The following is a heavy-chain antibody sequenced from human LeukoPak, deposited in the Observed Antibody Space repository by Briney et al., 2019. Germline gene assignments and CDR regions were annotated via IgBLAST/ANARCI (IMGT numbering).Heavy chain of an antibody. D-gene: IGHD1-26*01. J-gene: IGHJ4*02. CDR3: VRGAAATLFDY. Sequence: PGGSLRLSCAASGFTFSGYSMNWVRQAPGRGLEWVSSISSTSTYIDYADSVKGRFSISRDDTHNSLSLRMNSLGAEDTAVYHCVRGAAATLFDYWGQGTLVTVSS. V-gene: IGHV3-21*01. CDR1: GFTFSGYS. CDR2: ISSTSTYI.